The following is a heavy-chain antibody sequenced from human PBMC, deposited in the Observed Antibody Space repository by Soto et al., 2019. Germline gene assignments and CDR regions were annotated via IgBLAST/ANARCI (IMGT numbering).Heavy chain of an antibody. J-gene: IGHJ6*02. CDR3: ARDRITIFGVVTPRSGMDV. CDR1: GYTFTGYY. V-gene: IGHV1-2*04. CDR2: INPNSGGT. Sequence: ASVKVSCKASGYTFTGYYMHWVRQAPGQGLEWMGWINPNSGGTNYAQKFQGWVTMTRDTSISTAYMELSRLRSDDTAVYYCARDRITIFGVVTPRSGMDVWGQGTTVTVSS. D-gene: IGHD3-3*01.